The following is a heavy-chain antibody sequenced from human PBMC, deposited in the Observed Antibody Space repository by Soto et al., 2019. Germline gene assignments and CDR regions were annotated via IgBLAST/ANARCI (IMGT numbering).Heavy chain of an antibody. J-gene: IGHJ3*02. D-gene: IGHD3-22*01. CDR1: GYTFTSYG. Sequence: GASVKVSCKASGYTFTSYGISWVRQAPGQGLEWMGWISAYNGNTNYAQKLQGRVTMTTDTSTSKAYMELRSLRSDDTAVYYCARVKAPYYYDSSGYLLTDYAFDIWGQGTMVTVSS. CDR2: ISAYNGNT. V-gene: IGHV1-18*04. CDR3: ARVKAPYYYDSSGYLLTDYAFDI.